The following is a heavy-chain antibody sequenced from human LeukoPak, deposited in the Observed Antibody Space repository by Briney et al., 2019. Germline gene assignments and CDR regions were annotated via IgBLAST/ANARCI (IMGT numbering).Heavy chain of an antibody. D-gene: IGHD1-14*01. Sequence: GGSLRLSCAASGFTFSSYWMHWVRQAPGEGLVWVSRIKSDGSGTTYADSVEGRFTISRDNAKNTLYLQMNSLRAEDTAVYFCAREFRKPSTGDWGQGTLVTVSS. CDR2: IKSDGSGT. CDR1: GFTFSSYW. V-gene: IGHV3-74*01. CDR3: AREFRKPSTGD. J-gene: IGHJ4*02.